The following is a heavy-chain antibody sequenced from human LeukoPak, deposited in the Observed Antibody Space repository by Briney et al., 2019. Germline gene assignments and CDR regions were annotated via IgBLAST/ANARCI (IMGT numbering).Heavy chain of an antibody. CDR3: ARAGSYYDTEYMDV. CDR1: GGSISSGSYY. CDR2: IYTSGST. Sequence: PSETLSLTCTVSGGSISSGSYYWSWIRQPAGKGLEWIGRIYTSGSTNYNPSLKSRVTISVDTSKNQFSLKLSSVTAADTAVYYCARAGSYYDTEYMDVWGKGTTVTVSS. D-gene: IGHD1-26*01. J-gene: IGHJ6*03. V-gene: IGHV4-61*02.